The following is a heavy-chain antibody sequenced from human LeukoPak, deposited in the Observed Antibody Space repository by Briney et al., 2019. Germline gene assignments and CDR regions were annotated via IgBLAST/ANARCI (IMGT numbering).Heavy chain of an antibody. Sequence: GGSLRLSCAASGFTVSSNYMSWVRQAPGKGLEWVSVIYSGGSTYYADSVKGRFTISRDNSKNTLYLQMNSLRAEDTAVYYCAKDPTVTTAFGEYYFDYWGQGTLVTVSS. CDR2: IYSGGST. D-gene: IGHD4-17*01. CDR1: GFTVSSNY. J-gene: IGHJ4*02. CDR3: AKDPTVTTAFGEYYFDY. V-gene: IGHV3-53*05.